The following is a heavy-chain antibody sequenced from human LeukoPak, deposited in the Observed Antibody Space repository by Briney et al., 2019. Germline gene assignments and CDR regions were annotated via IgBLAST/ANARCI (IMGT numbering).Heavy chain of an antibody. V-gene: IGHV1-18*01. J-gene: IGHJ6*03. CDR3: ARDPRLLWFGESYYMDV. CDR1: GYTLTELS. D-gene: IGHD3-10*01. CDR2: ISAYNGNT. Sequence: ASVKVSCKVSGYTLTELSMHWVRQAPGQGLEWMGWISAYNGNTNYAQKLQGRVTMTTDTSTSTAYMELRSLRSDDTAVYYCARDPRLLWFGESYYMDVWGKGTTVTISS.